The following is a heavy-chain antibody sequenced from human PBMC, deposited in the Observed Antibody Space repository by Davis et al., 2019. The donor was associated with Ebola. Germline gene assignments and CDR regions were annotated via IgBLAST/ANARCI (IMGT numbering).Heavy chain of an antibody. CDR1: GYTFISYD. CDR3: ARDLVPAESLYYYGMDV. Sequence: ASVKVSCKASGYTFISYDIHWVRQAAGQGLEWMGWMNPNSGNTGYAPKLQGRVTMTTDTSTSTAYMELRSLRSDDTAVYYCARDLVPAESLYYYGMDVWGKGTTVTVSS. D-gene: IGHD2-2*01. CDR2: MNPNSGNT. J-gene: IGHJ6*04. V-gene: IGHV1-8*01.